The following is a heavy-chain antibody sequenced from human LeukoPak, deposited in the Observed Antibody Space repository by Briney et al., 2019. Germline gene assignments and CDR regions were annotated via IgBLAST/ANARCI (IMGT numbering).Heavy chain of an antibody. J-gene: IGHJ4*02. D-gene: IGHD6-19*01. V-gene: IGHV3-23*01. CDR3: AKDWGIAVAGTFDY. CDR2: ISGSGGST. Sequence: AGGSLRLSCAASGFTFSSYAMSWVRQAPGKGLEWVSAISGSGGSTYYADSVKGRFTISRDNSKNTLYLQMNGLRAEDTAVYYCAKDWGIAVAGTFDYWGQGTLVTVSS. CDR1: GFTFSSYA.